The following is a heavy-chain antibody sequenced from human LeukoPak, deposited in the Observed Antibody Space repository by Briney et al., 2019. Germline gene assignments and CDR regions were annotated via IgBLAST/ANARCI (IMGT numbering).Heavy chain of an antibody. CDR1: GGSISSSSAY. CDR3: VSPRGFSYGYFDY. D-gene: IGHD5-18*01. V-gene: IGHV4-39*01. CDR2: IYYSKNT. Sequence: SETLSLTCTVSGGSISSSSAYWGWIRQPPGKGLEWIGSIYYSKNTYYNPSLKSRVTISADTSKNQFSLTLGSMSATDTAVYYCVSPRGFSYGYFDYWGQGTLVTVSS. J-gene: IGHJ4*02.